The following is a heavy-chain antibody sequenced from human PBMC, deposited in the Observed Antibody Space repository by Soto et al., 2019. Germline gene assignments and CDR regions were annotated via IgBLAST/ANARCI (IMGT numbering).Heavy chain of an antibody. V-gene: IGHV4-34*02. CDR3: ARGYGSGSYWAY. CDR1: GGSFSGYY. CDR2: IERGGST. Sequence: QVQLQQWGAGLLKPSETLSLTCAVYGGSFSGYYWSWVRQPPGKGLEWIGEIERGGSTNYNPSLKSRVAISVDTSKNQFSLKVNSVPAADTAVYYCARGYGSGSYWAYWGQGTLVTVSS. D-gene: IGHD3-10*01. J-gene: IGHJ4*02.